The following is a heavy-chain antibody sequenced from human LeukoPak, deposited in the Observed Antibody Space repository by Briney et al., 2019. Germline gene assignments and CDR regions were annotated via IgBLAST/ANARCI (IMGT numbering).Heavy chain of an antibody. CDR3: ARGSEWELLSCDY. CDR2: ISSSSSYI. Sequence: GGSLRLSCAASGFTFSSYSMNWVRQAPGKGLEWVSSISSSSSYIYYADSVMGRFTISRDNAKNSLYLQINSLRAEDTAVYYCARGSEWELLSCDYWGQGTLVTVSS. J-gene: IGHJ4*02. V-gene: IGHV3-21*06. D-gene: IGHD1-26*01. CDR1: GFTFSSYS.